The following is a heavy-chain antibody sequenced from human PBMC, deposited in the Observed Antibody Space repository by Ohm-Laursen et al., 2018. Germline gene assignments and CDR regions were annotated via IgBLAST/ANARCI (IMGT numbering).Heavy chain of an antibody. D-gene: IGHD3-10*01. CDR3: ARDGTTMVRGVIWDWYFDL. CDR1: GFNFSSFG. V-gene: IGHV3-33*01. Sequence: SLRLSCAASGFNFSSFGMHWVRQAPGKGLEWVTVIWYDGSKKYYADSVKGRFTISRDNSKNTLYLQMNSLRAEDTAVYYCARDGTTMVRGVIWDWYFDLWGRGTLVTVSS. J-gene: IGHJ2*01. CDR2: IWYDGSKK.